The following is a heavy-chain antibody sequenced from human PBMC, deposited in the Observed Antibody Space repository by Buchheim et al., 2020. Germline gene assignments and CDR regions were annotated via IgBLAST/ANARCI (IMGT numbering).Heavy chain of an antibody. CDR3: ARGKVDGGEGAWFDP. Sequence: QVQLVESGGGVVQPGRSLRLSCEASGFTFSSYGMHWVRQAPGKGLQWVAIIWYDGSNKYYADSVKGRFTISRDNSMNTVYLQMNSLRAEDTAVYYCARGKVDGGEGAWFDPWGQGTL. D-gene: IGHD2-21*01. V-gene: IGHV3-33*01. J-gene: IGHJ5*02. CDR1: GFTFSSYG. CDR2: IWYDGSNK.